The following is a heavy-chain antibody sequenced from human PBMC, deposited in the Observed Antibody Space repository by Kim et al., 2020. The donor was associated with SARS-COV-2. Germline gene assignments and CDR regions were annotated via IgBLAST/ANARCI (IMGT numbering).Heavy chain of an antibody. CDR3: AKGLSTVTSYGMDV. CDR1: GFSFYDYA. V-gene: IGHV3-9*01. Sequence: GGSLRLSCAASGFSFYDYAMHWVRQVPGKGLEWVSGISWNSGSIAYADSVKGRFTVSRDNAKNSLYLQMDSLRPEDTAFYYCAKGLSTVTSYGMDVWGQGTTVTVSS. D-gene: IGHD4-17*01. CDR2: ISWNSGSI. J-gene: IGHJ6*02.